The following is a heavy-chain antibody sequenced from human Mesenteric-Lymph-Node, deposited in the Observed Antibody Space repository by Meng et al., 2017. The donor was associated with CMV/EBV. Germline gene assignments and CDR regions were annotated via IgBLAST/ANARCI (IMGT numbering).Heavy chain of an antibody. V-gene: IGHV4-34*01. J-gene: IGHJ4*02. CDR1: DGSFTNYY. CDR3: ATAPIYQLPDY. D-gene: IGHD2-2*01. CDR2: INDGGSA. Sequence: SETLSLTCAIYDGSFTNYYWSWIRQPPGKGLEWIGEINDGGSANYNTSLKSRVTISVDTSKSQFSLKVRSVTAADTAVYYCATAPIYQLPDYWGQGTLVTVSS.